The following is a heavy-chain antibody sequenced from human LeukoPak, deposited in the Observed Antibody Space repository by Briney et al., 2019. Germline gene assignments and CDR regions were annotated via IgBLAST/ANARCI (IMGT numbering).Heavy chain of an antibody. Sequence: SETLSLTCTVSGGSISSYYWSWMRQPPGKGLEWIGYIYYSGSTNYNPSLKSRVTISVDTSKNQLSLKLSSVTAADTAVYYCARESDSSGWETEYYYYYMDVWGKGTTVTVSS. CDR1: GGSISSYY. CDR2: IYYSGST. CDR3: ARESDSSGWETEYYYYYMDV. D-gene: IGHD6-19*01. J-gene: IGHJ6*03. V-gene: IGHV4-59*01.